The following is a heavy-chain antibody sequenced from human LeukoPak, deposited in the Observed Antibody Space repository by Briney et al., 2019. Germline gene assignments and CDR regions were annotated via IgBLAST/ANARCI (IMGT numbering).Heavy chain of an antibody. V-gene: IGHV4-59*08. CDR2: IYYSGST. CDR3: ARLVTMVRGVIRRGYYFDY. J-gene: IGHJ4*02. Sequence: SETLSLTCTVSGGSISSYYWSWIRQPPGKGLEWIGYIYYSGSTNYNPSLKSRVTISVDTSKNQFPLKLSSVTAADTAVYYCARLVTMVRGVIRRGYYFDYWGQGTLVTVSS. D-gene: IGHD3-10*01. CDR1: GGSISSYY.